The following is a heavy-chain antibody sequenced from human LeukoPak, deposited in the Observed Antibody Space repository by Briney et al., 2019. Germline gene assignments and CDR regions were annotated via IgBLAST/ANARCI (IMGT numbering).Heavy chain of an antibody. D-gene: IGHD5-18*01. V-gene: IGHV3-9*01. CDR2: ISWNSGSI. CDR1: GFTFDDYA. Sequence: GRSLRLSCAASGFTFDDYAMHWVRQAPGKGLEWVSGISWNSGSIGYADSVKGRFTISRDNAKNSLYLQMNSLRAEDTALYYCAKDIRAREYSYGFFGMDVWGQGTTVTVSS. CDR3: AKDIRAREYSYGFFGMDV. J-gene: IGHJ6*02.